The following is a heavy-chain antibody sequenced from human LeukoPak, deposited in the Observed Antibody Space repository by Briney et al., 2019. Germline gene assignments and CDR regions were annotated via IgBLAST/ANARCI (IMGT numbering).Heavy chain of an antibody. V-gene: IGHV3-20*04. CDR2: IDWNGAST. CDR1: GFTFDDYG. Sequence: GGSLRLSCASSGFTFDDYGMSWVRQVAGQGLECVSGIDWNGASTGYADSVKGRFTISRDNAKKSLYLQMNSLRAEDTALYYCARGSTMVSDYWGQGTLVTVSS. J-gene: IGHJ4*02. CDR3: ARGSTMVSDY. D-gene: IGHD3-10*01.